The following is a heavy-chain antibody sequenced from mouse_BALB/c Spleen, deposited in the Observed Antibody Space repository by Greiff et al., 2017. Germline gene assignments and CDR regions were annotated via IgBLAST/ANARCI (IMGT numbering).Heavy chain of an antibody. CDR1: GFSLTGYG. J-gene: IGHJ4*01. Sequence: VQLQESGPGLVAPSQSLSITCTVSGFSLTGYGVNWVRQPPGKGLEWLGMIWGDGSTDYNSALKSRLSISKDNSKSQVFLKMNSLQTDDTARYYCARGGDPGAMDYWGQGTSVTVSS. CDR2: IWGDGST. CDR3: ARGGDPGAMDY. V-gene: IGHV2-6-7*02.